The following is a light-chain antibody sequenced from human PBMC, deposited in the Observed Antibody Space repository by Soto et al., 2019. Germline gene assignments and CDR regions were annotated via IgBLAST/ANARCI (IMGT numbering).Light chain of an antibody. Sequence: DIQMTQSPSSLSASVGDRVTITCRASQGISNYLAWNQQKPGKVPKLLIYAASTLQSGVPSRFSGSGSGTGFTLTISSLQPEDVATYYCQKYNSAPRTFGQGTKVEIK. CDR2: AAS. J-gene: IGKJ1*01. CDR1: QGISNY. V-gene: IGKV1-27*01. CDR3: QKYNSAPRT.